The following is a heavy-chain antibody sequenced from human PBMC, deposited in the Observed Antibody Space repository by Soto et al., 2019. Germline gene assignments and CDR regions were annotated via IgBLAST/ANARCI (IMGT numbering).Heavy chain of an antibody. Sequence: ASVKVSCKASGYTFTSYDINWVRQATGQGLEWMGWMNPNSGNTGYAQKFQGRVTMTRNTSISTAYMELSSLRSEDTAVYYCARDLYYDFWSGYHAINWFDPWGQGTLVTVSS. CDR3: ARDLYYDFWSGYHAINWFDP. J-gene: IGHJ5*02. D-gene: IGHD3-3*01. CDR2: MNPNSGNT. CDR1: GYTFTSYD. V-gene: IGHV1-8*01.